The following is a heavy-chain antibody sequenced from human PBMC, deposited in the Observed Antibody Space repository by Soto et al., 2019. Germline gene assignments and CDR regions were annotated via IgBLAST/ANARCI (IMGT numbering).Heavy chain of an antibody. Sequence: EVQLVETGGGLIQPGGSLRLSCAASGFTVSSNYMSWVRQAPGKGLEWVSVIYSGGSTYYADSVKGRFTISRDNSKNTLYFQMNSLGAGDTAVYYCARSHRDYDFWSGYYNNWFDPWGQGTLVTVSS. D-gene: IGHD3-3*01. J-gene: IGHJ5*02. CDR1: GFTVSSNY. V-gene: IGHV3-53*02. CDR2: IYSGGST. CDR3: ARSHRDYDFWSGYYNNWFDP.